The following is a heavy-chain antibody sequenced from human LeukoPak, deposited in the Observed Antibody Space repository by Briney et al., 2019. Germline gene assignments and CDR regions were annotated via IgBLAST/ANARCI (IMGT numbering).Heavy chain of an antibody. CDR2: IYYSGST. D-gene: IGHD2-2*02. J-gene: IGHJ5*02. V-gene: IGHV4-39*01. Sequence: PSETLSLTCTVSGGSISSSSYYWGWIRQPPGKGLEWIGSIYYSGSTYYNPSLKSRVTISVDTSKNQFSLKLSSVTAADTAVYYCARQTVWIVPAAINWFDPWGQGTLVTVSS. CDR3: ARQTVWIVPAAINWFDP. CDR1: GGSISSSSYY.